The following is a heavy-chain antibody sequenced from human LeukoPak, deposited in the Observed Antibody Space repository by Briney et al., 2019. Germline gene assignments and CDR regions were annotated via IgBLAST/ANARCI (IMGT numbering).Heavy chain of an antibody. CDR2: ISSSGGST. D-gene: IGHD2-15*01. V-gene: IGHV3-23*01. CDR1: GFTFSSYA. J-gene: IGHJ4*02. Sequence: GGSLRLSCAASGFTFSSYAMSWVRQAPGKGLEWVSAISSSGGSTYYADSVKGRFTISRDNSKNTLYLQMNSLRAEDTAVYYCAKDNYIVVVEAATGFDYWGQGTLVTVSS. CDR3: AKDNYIVVVEAATGFDY.